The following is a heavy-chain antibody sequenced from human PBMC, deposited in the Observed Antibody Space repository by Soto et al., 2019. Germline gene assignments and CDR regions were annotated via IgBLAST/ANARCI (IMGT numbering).Heavy chain of an antibody. J-gene: IGHJ3*01. CDR2: ISYDGDNI. D-gene: IGHD1-26*01. CDR1: GLDFATYG. CDR3: ANSGNSQV. V-gene: IGHV3-30*18. Sequence: QVQLVESGGGVVQPGRSLRLSCAASGLDFATYGFHWFRQAPGKGLQCVSDISYDGDNIFYADSVKGRFTISRDNSKNTLFLQMNSLRPEDTAVYYCANSGNSQVWGQGTMVIVSS.